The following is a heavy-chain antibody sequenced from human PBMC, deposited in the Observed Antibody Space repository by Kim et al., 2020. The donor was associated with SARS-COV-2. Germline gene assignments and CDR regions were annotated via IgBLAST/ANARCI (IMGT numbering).Heavy chain of an antibody. V-gene: IGHV4-61*01. J-gene: IGHJ4*02. CDR2: IYYSGST. D-gene: IGHD3-16*01. CDR1: GGSVSSGSYY. Sequence: SETLSLTCTVSGGSVSSGSYYWSWIRQPPGKGLEWIGYIYYSGSTNYNPSLKSRVTISVDTSKNQFSPKLSSVTAADTAVYYCARDEDYGGFDYWGQGTLVTVSS. CDR3: ARDEDYGGFDY.